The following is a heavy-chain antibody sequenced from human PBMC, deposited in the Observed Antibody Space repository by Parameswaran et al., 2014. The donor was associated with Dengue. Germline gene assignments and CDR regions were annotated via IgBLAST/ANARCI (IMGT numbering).Heavy chain of an antibody. V-gene: IGHV1-46*01. D-gene: IGHD3-10*01. CDR2: INPSGGST. J-gene: IGHJ4*02. CDR3: ARLTGSYYKPSFDY. Sequence: WVRQAPGQGLEWMGIINPSGGSTSYAQKFQGRVTMTRDTSTSTVYMELSSLRSEDTAVYYCARLTGSYYKPSFDYWGQGTLVTVSS.